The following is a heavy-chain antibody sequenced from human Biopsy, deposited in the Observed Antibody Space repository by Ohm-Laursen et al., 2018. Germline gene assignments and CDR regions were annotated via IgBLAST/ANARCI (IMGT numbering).Heavy chain of an antibody. J-gene: IGHJ4*02. V-gene: IGHV3-21*01. CDR3: ARHGDNDYSNFDS. CDR1: GFIFSDYK. D-gene: IGHD4-11*01. CDR2: ISTSGSST. Sequence: GSLRLSCAASGFIFSDYKMNWVRQPPGKGLEWVSSISTSGSSTNYADSVKGRFTMSRDNAEKSLYLQMNGLGVEDTAVYYCARHGDNDYSNFDSWGQGALVTVSS.